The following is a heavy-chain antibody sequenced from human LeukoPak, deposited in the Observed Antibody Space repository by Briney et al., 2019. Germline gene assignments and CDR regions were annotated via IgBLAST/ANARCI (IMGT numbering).Heavy chain of an antibody. Sequence: NPSETLSLTCAVYGGSFSGYYWSWIRQPPGKGLEWIGEINHSGSTNYNPSLKSRVTISVDTSKNQFSLKLSSVTAADTAVYYCARRGRGYYGSGSSHMDVWGQGTTVTVSS. J-gene: IGHJ6*02. CDR3: ARRGRGYYGSGSSHMDV. V-gene: IGHV4-34*01. CDR2: INHSGST. D-gene: IGHD3-10*01. CDR1: GGSFSGYY.